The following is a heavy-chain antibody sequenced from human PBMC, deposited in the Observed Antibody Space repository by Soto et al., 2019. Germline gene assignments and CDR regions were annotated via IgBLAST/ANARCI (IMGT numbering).Heavy chain of an antibody. V-gene: IGHV3-23*01. Sequence: GGSLRLSCAASGFTFSSYAMSWVRQAPGKGLEWVSAISGSGGSTYYADSVKGRFTISRDNSKNTLYLQMNSLGAEDTAVYYCAKGPLPGFGELPDYYFDYWGQGTLVTVSS. CDR1: GFTFSSYA. J-gene: IGHJ4*02. D-gene: IGHD3-10*01. CDR2: ISGSGGST. CDR3: AKGPLPGFGELPDYYFDY.